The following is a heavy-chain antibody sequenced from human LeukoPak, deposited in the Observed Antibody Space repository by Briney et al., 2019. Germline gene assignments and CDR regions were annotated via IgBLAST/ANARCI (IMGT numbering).Heavy chain of an antibody. V-gene: IGHV4-4*07. J-gene: IGHJ6*03. CDR1: GGSISSYY. CDR3: ARGEGTVVPAVKGVYMDV. CDR2: IYTSGST. Sequence: SETLSLTCTVAGGSISSYYWSWIRQPAGKGLEWIGRIYTSGSTNYNPCLRSRVTMSVDTSKNQFSLKLSSVTAADTAVYYCARGEGTVVPAVKGVYMDVWGKGTTVTVSS. D-gene: IGHD2-2*01.